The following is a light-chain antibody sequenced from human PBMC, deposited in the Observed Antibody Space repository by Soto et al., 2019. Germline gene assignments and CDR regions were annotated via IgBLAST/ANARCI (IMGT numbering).Light chain of an antibody. CDR3: QHAKSFPVT. CDR2: DAS. Sequence: EIVLTQSPATLSLSPGEIATLSCRASQSVSIFLAWYQQIAGQAPRLLIYDASNRATGIPARFSGSGSGTDFTLTITSLQSEDFATYYCQHAKSFPVTFGQGTRLEIK. J-gene: IGKJ5*01. CDR1: QSVSIF. V-gene: IGKV3-11*01.